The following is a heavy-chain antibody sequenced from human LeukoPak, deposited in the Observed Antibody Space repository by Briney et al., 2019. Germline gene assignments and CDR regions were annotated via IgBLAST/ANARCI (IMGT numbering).Heavy chain of an antibody. Sequence: ASVKVSSKASGYTFTTYGISWVRQAPGQGLEWMGWISAYSGNTNYAQKLQGRVTITTDTSTSTAYMELRSLRSDDTAVYYCARDTSLRFLEWLPHFDYWGQGTLVTVSS. J-gene: IGHJ4*02. CDR3: ARDTSLRFLEWLPHFDY. CDR2: ISAYSGNT. V-gene: IGHV1-18*01. D-gene: IGHD3-3*01. CDR1: GYTFTTYG.